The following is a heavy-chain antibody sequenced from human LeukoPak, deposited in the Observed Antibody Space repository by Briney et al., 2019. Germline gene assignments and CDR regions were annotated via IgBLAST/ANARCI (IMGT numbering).Heavy chain of an antibody. V-gene: IGHV3-23*01. CDR2: ISGSGGST. CDR1: GFTFSSYA. D-gene: IGHD3-22*01. J-gene: IGHJ4*02. Sequence: GGSLRLSCAASGFTFSSYAMSWVRQAPGKGLEWVSAISGSGGSTYYADSVKGRFTISRDNSKNTLYLQMNSLRAEDTAVYYCAKDISTTMIVVVITGIAYWGQGPLVTVSS. CDR3: AKDISTTMIVVVITGIAY.